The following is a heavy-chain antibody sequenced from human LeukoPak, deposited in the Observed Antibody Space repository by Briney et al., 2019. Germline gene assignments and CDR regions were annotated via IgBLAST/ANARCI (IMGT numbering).Heavy chain of an antibody. CDR3: ARRSMVQHLDV. CDR1: GYTFTNYA. J-gene: IGHJ6*04. V-gene: IGHV7-4-1*02. D-gene: IGHD3-10*01. Sequence: ASVKVSCKASGYTFTNYAMNWVRQAPGQGLEWMGWINTNTGNPTYAQGFTGRYVFSLDTSVSTAYLQISSLKTEDTAVYYCARRSMVQHLDVWGKGTTVTVSS. CDR2: INTNTGNP.